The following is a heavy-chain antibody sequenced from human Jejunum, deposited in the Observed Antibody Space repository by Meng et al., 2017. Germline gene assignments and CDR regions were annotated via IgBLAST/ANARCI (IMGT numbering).Heavy chain of an antibody. CDR3: ARDRTTGRYFDY. CDR1: GGSISSGDYY. CDR2: IYYSGST. V-gene: IGHV4-30-4*01. D-gene: IGHD4-11*01. J-gene: IGHJ4*02. Sequence: QGQLQESGPGLVNPSQPLSLTCTVSGGSISSGDYYWSWIRQPPGKGLEWIGYIYYSGSTYYNPSLKSRVTISVDTSKNQFSLKLSSVTAADTAVYYCARDRTTGRYFDYWGQGTLVTVSS.